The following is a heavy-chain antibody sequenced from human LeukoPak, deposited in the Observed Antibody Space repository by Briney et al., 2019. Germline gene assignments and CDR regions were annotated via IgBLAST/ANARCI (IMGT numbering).Heavy chain of an antibody. Sequence: SETLSLTCTVSRGSLSGYHWNWVRQPAGKGLEWIGRIYTSGRTDYNPSLKSRATMSVDTSNNRFSLKLRSATAADTGIYYCARGWENSSGWYHWFDPWGQGTLVSVSS. D-gene: IGHD6-19*01. J-gene: IGHJ5*02. CDR1: RGSLSGYH. CDR3: ARGWENSSGWYHWFDP. CDR2: IYTSGRT. V-gene: IGHV4-4*07.